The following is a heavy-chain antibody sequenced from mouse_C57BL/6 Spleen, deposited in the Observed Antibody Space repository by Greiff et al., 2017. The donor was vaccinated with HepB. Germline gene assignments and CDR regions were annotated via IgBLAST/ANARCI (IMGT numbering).Heavy chain of an antibody. CDR1: GYTFTSYW. J-gene: IGHJ2*01. Sequence: VQLQQPGAELVRPGSSVKLSCKASGYTFTSYWMDWVKQRPGQGLEWIGNIYPSDSETHYNQKFKDKATLTVDKYTSTAYMQLSSLTSEDSAVYYCARGFLRDYWGQVTTLTVSS. CDR3: ARGFLRDY. V-gene: IGHV1-61*01. CDR2: IYPSDSET.